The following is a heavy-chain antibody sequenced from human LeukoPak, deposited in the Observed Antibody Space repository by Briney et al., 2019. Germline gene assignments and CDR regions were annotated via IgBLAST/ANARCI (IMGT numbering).Heavy chain of an antibody. V-gene: IGHV3-23*01. J-gene: IGHJ4*02. CDR1: GFTFSSYA. CDR2: ISGSGGST. CDR3: AKILSSWYPGFDY. D-gene: IGHD6-13*01. Sequence: PGGSLRLSGAASGFTFSSYAMSWVRQAPGKGLEWVSAISGSGGSTYYADSVKGRFTISRDNPKNTLYLQMNSLRAEDTAVYYCAKILSSWYPGFDYWGQGTLVTVSS.